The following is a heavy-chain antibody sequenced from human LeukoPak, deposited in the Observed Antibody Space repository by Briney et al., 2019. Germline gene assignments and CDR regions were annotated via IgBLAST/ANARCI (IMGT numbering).Heavy chain of an antibody. V-gene: IGHV3-74*01. CDR1: GFTFSSYW. CDR2: IYVDGRTT. Sequence: GGSLRLSCVASGFTFSSYWMHWVRQPPGKGLVWVSRIYVDGRTTNYADSVKGRFTISRDNAKNTVYLEMNSLSVEDTATYYCIRDFRSADLWGQGTLVTVTS. CDR3: IRDFRSADL. J-gene: IGHJ5*02.